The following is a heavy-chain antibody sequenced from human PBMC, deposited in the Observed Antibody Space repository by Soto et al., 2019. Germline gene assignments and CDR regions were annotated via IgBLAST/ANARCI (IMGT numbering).Heavy chain of an antibody. CDR3: RRHGCVILCKTPSQCLPDY. V-gene: IGHV6-1*01. D-gene: IGHD1-1*01. CDR2: TYYRSKSSN. CDR1: EDRVSNNNAA. Sequence: SQTLSLTCAISEDRVSNNNAAWNWIRQSPSRGLEWLGRTYYRSKSSNDYAVSVKSRLTINLDTSKNQVSLQLNSVSLEEPLPGTPRRHGCVILCKTPSQCLPDYWGQETLVTVPS. J-gene: IGHJ4*02.